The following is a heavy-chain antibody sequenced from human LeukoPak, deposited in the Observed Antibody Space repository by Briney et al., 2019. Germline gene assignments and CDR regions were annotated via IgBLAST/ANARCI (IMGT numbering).Heavy chain of an antibody. CDR3: VKGQGYSMDV. J-gene: IGHJ6*03. CDR2: LYSGGST. V-gene: IGHV3-66*01. CDR1: GFTVSSNY. Sequence: GGSLRLSCAASGFTVSSNYMSWVRQAPGKGLEWVSVLYSGGSTYYADSVQGRFTISRDNSKNTLYLQMNSLSVEDTAVYYCVKGQGYSMDVWGKGTTVTVSS.